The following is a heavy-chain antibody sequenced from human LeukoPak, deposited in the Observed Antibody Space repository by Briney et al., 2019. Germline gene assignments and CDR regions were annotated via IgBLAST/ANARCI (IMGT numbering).Heavy chain of an antibody. J-gene: IGHJ5*02. CDR2: INIGGTNT. CDR3: ATDGAGFDT. V-gene: IGHV3-11*01. CDR1: GFTFNDYY. Sequence: GGSLRLSCAASGFTFNDYYKSWIRQAPGKGLEWLSYINIGGTNTHYADSVKGRFTISRDNAKKSLYLEMNNLRAEDTAVYYCATDGAGFDTWGQGVLVTVPS.